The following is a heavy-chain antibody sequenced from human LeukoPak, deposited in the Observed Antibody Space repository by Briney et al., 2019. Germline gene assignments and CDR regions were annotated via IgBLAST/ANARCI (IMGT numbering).Heavy chain of an antibody. J-gene: IGHJ4*02. CDR2: IYSSGNR. CDR1: GFSVSNNH. V-gene: IGHV3-66*01. CDR3: ARGIAVAGIGGVFDC. D-gene: IGHD6-13*01. Sequence: SLRLSCAASGFSVSNNHMSWVRQAPGKWLEWDAVIYSSGNRQYADSVMGGFTISRDSSNTTLYLQMNSLRAEDTAVYYSARGIAVAGIGGVFDCWGQGTLVTVSP.